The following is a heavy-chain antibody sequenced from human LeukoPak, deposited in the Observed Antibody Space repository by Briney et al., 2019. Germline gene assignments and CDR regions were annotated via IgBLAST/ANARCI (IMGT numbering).Heavy chain of an antibody. CDR3: ALVALYYFDY. Sequence: GGSLRLSCAASGFTFSRYSMNWVRQAPGRGLEWLSYISSGRSTIYYADSLKGRFTISRDNSKNTLYLQMNSLRAEDTAVYYCALVALYYFDYWGQGTLVTVSS. D-gene: IGHD5-12*01. CDR2: ISSGRSTI. V-gene: IGHV3-48*01. CDR1: GFTFSRYS. J-gene: IGHJ4*02.